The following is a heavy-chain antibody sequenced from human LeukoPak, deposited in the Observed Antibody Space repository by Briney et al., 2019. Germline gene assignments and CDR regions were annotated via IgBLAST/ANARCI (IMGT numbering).Heavy chain of an antibody. V-gene: IGHV4-59*01. Sequence: SETLSLTCTVSGGSISSYYWSWIRQPPGKGLEWIGYIYYSGSTNYNPSLKSRVTISVDTSKNQFSLKLSSVTAADTAVYYCARNSGSTYYYDSSGYSWFDPWGQGTLVTVSS. CDR1: GGSISSYY. CDR2: IYYSGST. CDR3: ARNSGSTYYYDSSGYSWFDP. J-gene: IGHJ5*02. D-gene: IGHD3-22*01.